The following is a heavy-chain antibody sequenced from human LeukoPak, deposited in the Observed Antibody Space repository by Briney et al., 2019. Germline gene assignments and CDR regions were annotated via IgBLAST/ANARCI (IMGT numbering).Heavy chain of an antibody. Sequence: SETLSLTCTVSGGSISSGGYYWRWVRQPPGKGLEWLGYIYHSGSTYYNPSLKSRVTISVDRSKNQFSLKLSSVTAADTAVYYCASPGGASALYAFDIWGQGTMVTVSS. V-gene: IGHV4-30-2*01. CDR1: GGSISSGGYY. J-gene: IGHJ3*02. CDR3: ASPGGASALYAFDI. D-gene: IGHD1-26*01. CDR2: IYHSGST.